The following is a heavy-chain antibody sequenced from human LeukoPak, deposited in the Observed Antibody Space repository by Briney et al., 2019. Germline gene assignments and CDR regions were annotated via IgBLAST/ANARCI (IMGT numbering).Heavy chain of an antibody. CDR3: ARSEVGSSWYSAFDI. V-gene: IGHV3-20*04. CDR1: GFTVSSYS. J-gene: IGHJ3*02. CDR2: INWNGGST. D-gene: IGHD6-13*01. Sequence: PGRSLRLSCEASGFTVSSYSMNWVRQAPGKGLEWVSGINWNGGSTGYADSVKGRFTISRDNAKNSLYLQMNSLRAEDTALYYCARSEVGSSWYSAFDIWGQGTMVTVSS.